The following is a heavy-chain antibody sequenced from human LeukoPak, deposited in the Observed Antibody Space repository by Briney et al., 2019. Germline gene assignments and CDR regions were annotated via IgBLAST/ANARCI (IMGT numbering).Heavy chain of an antibody. V-gene: IGHV3-30*04. J-gene: IGHJ6*02. CDR1: GFTFSSYA. D-gene: IGHD3-10*01. CDR3: ARDSGDSEYYGSGSRHYYYGMDV. Sequence: GGSLRLSCAASGFTFSSYAMHWVRQAPGKGLEWVAVISYDGSNKYYADSVKGRFTISRDNSKNTLYLQMNSLRAEDTAVYYCARDSGDSEYYGSGSRHYYYGMDVWGQGTTVTVSS. CDR2: ISYDGSNK.